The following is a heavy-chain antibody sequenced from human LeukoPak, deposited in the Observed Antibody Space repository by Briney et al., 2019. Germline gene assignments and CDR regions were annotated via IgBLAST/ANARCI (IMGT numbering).Heavy chain of an antibody. Sequence: GGSLRLSCAASGFTFSSYAMSWVRQAPGKGLEWVSAISGSGGSTYYADSVKGRFTISRDNAKNSLYLQMNSLRAEDTAVYYCARASPPAATVDTAMSLPYYYYYYGMDVWGQGTTVTVSS. D-gene: IGHD5-18*01. CDR1: GFTFSSYA. CDR3: ARASPPAATVDTAMSLPYYYYYYGMDV. J-gene: IGHJ6*02. CDR2: ISGSGGST. V-gene: IGHV3-23*01.